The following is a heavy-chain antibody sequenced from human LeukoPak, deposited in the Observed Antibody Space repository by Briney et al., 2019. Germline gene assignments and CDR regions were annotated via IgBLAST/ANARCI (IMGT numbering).Heavy chain of an antibody. V-gene: IGHV4-34*01. CDR1: GGSFSGYY. J-gene: IGHJ6*02. D-gene: IGHD6-6*01. Sequence: PSETPSLTCAVYGGSFSGYYWSWIRQPPGKGLEWIGEINHSGSTNYNPSLKSRVTISVDTSKNQFSLKLSSVTAADTAVYYCARGAARPFHGMGVWGQGTTVTVSS. CDR2: INHSGST. CDR3: ARGAARPFHGMGV.